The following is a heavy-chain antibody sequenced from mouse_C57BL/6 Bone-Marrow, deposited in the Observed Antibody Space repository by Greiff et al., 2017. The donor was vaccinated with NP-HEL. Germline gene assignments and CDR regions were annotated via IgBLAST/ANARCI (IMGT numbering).Heavy chain of an antibody. CDR2: IDPENGDN. V-gene: IGHV14-4*01. CDR1: GFNIKDDY. CDR3: TTPLDVRFAY. J-gene: IGHJ3*01. Sequence: VQLQQSGAELVRPGASVKLSCTASGFNIKDDYMHWVKQRPEQGLEWIGWIDPENGDNEYASKVQGKATITADKSSNTAYLQLSSLTSEDTAVYYCTTPLDVRFAYWGQGTLVTVSA.